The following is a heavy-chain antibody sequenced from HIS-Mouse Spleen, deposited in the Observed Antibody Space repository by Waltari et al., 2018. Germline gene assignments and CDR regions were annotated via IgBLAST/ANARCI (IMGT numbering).Heavy chain of an antibody. CDR2: INPNKGGT. D-gene: IGHD6-19*01. Sequence: QVQLVQSGAEVKKPGASVKVSCKASGYTFTGYYMHWVRQAPGQGLEWKGWINPNKGGTNYAQKVQGRVHMTRDTSISTAYMELSRLRSDDTAVYYCARGYSSGWYEVPPGLFDYWGQGTLVTVSS. J-gene: IGHJ4*02. V-gene: IGHV1-2*02. CDR3: ARGYSSGWYEVPPGLFDY. CDR1: GYTFTGYY.